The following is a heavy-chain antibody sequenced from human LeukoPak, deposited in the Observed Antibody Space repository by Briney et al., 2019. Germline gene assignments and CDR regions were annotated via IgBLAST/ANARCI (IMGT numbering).Heavy chain of an antibody. CDR2: IYYSGST. CDR1: GDSISSSSSY. D-gene: IGHD2-2*01. J-gene: IGHJ5*02. V-gene: IGHV4-39*07. Sequence: SETLSLTCTVSGDSISSSSSYWDWIRQPPGKGLEWIGSIYYSGSTYYNPSLKSRVTISVDTSKNQFSLKPSSVTAADTAVYYCARSAIVVVPAAIGWFDPWGQGTLVTVSS. CDR3: ARSAIVVVPAAIGWFDP.